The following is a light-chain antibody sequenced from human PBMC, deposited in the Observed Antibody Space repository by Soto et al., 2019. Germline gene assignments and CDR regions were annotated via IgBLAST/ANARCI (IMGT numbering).Light chain of an antibody. J-gene: IGLJ3*02. CDR1: SSDVGAYKY. CDR3: TSYVGSDIWV. CDR2: EVS. V-gene: IGLV2-8*01. Sequence: QSVLTQPPSASGSPGQSVTISCTGTSSDVGAYKYVSWYQQYPGKAPKLMIYEVSKLPSGVPDRFSGSKSGNKASLTVSGLQAEDEADYYCTSYVGSDIWVFGGGTKLTVL.